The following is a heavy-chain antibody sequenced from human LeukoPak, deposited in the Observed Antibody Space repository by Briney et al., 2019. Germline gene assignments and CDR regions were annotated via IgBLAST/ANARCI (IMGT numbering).Heavy chain of an antibody. V-gene: IGHV3-64*01. D-gene: IGHD2-2*01. CDR1: GFTFSSYA. CDR3: ARGIVLVPAATGYYFDY. CDR2: ISSNGGST. J-gene: IGHJ4*02. Sequence: AGSLRLSCAASGFTFSSYAMHWIRQAPGKGLEYVSAISSNGGSTYYANSVKGRFTISRDNSKNTLYLQMGSLRAEDMAVYYCARGIVLVPAATGYYFDYWGQGTLVTVSS.